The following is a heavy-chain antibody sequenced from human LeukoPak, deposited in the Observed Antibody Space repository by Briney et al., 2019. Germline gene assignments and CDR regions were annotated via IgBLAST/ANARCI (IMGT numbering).Heavy chain of an antibody. CDR1: GFTFSSYG. J-gene: IGHJ6*03. D-gene: IGHD3-10*01. CDR3: ARDPAIGGSYYYYYMDV. CDR2: ISYDGSNK. V-gene: IGHV3-30*03. Sequence: GGSLRLSCAASGFTFSSYGMHWVRQAPGKGLEWVAVISYDGSNKYYADSVKGRFTISRDNSKNTLYLQMNSLRAEDTAVYYCARDPAIGGSYYYYYMDVWGKGTTVTVSS.